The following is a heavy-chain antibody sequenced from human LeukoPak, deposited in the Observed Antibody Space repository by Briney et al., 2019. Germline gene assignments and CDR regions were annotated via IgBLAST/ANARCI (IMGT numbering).Heavy chain of an antibody. V-gene: IGHV4-34*01. CDR2: INHSGST. J-gene: IGHJ5*02. CDR1: GGSFSGYY. Sequence: SETLSLTCAVYGGSFSGYYWSWIRQPLGKGLEWIGEINHSGSTNYNPSLKSRVTISVDTSKNQFSLKLSSVTAADTAVYYCARDSVAAAGYNWFDPWGQGTLVTVSS. CDR3: ARDSVAAAGYNWFDP. D-gene: IGHD6-13*01.